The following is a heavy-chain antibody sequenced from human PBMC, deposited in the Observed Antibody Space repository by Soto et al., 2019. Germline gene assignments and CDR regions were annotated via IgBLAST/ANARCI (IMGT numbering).Heavy chain of an antibody. Sequence: QVQLQESGPGLVKPSETLSLTCTVSGGSISSYYWCWIRQPPGKGLEWIGYIYYSGRTNYNPSLKSRVTISVDTSKNQFALKLCSVTAADTAVYYCARRYGTTFDYWGLGTLVTVSS. CDR2: IYYSGRT. V-gene: IGHV4-59*08. J-gene: IGHJ4*02. D-gene: IGHD1-1*01. CDR3: ARRYGTTFDY. CDR1: GGSISSYY.